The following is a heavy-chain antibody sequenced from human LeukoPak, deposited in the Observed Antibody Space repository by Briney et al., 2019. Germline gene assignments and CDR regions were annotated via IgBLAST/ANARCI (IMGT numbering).Heavy chain of an antibody. V-gene: IGHV4-59*12. D-gene: IGHD3-22*01. CDR1: GSSISTYY. Sequence: AETLSLTCTVSGSSISTYYWSWIRQPPGKGLEWIGFIYYSGSTNYNPSLKSRVTMSVDTSKSQFSLKLTSVTAADTAVYYCARGYYERSLHFDYWGQGALVPVSS. CDR2: IYYSGST. CDR3: ARGYYERSLHFDY. J-gene: IGHJ4*02.